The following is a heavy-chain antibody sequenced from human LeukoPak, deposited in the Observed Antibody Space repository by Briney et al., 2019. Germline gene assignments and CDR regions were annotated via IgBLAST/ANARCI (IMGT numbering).Heavy chain of an antibody. CDR2: FGTRSTSI. Sequence: GGSLRLSCAASGFTVSNNCMNWIRQAPGKGLEWVSSFGTRSTSIYHAGSVKGRFAISRDNAKNSLYLQMNSLRAEDTALYYCAREVSEGFDFWGQGTLVTVSS. CDR1: GFTVSNNC. CDR3: AREVSEGFDF. J-gene: IGHJ4*02. D-gene: IGHD3-22*01. V-gene: IGHV3-21*01.